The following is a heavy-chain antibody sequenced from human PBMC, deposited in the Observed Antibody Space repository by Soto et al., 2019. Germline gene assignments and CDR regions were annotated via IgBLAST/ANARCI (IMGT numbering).Heavy chain of an antibody. CDR3: ARVAGHKNARFDT. CDR2: INPGSGVT. Sequence: ASVKVSCKASGYSFTKYHMHWVRQAPGQGLEWMGWINPGSGVTNQAQKFQGRVTMTRDTSITTTYMELNSLTSDDTAVYYCARVAGHKNARFDTWRQGALLTVSS. V-gene: IGHV1-2*02. J-gene: IGHJ4*02. D-gene: IGHD1-1*01. CDR1: GYSFTKYH.